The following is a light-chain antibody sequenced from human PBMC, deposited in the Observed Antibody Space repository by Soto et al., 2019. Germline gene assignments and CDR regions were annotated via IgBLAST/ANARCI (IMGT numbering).Light chain of an antibody. V-gene: IGLV2-8*01. CDR3: SAYAGSNNLV. Sequence: QSVLTQPPSASGSPGQSVTISCTGTSSDVGNYNYVSWYQQHPGKAPKLMIYEVDQRPSGVPDRFSGSKSGNTASLTVSGLQAEDEADYYCSAYAGSNNLVFGGGTKVTVL. CDR2: EVD. CDR1: SSDVGNYNY. J-gene: IGLJ2*01.